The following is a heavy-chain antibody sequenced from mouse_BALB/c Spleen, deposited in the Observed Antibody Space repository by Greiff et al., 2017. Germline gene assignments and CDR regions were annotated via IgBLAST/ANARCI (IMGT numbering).Heavy chain of an antibody. V-gene: IGHV1-7*01. J-gene: IGHJ4*01. CDR2: INPSTGYT. CDR3: AFYYCGSSRGYAMDY. Sequence: QVQLQQSGAELAKPGASVKMSCKASGYTFTSYWMHWVKQRPGQGLEWIGYINPSTGYTEYNQKFKDKATLTADKSSSTAYMQLSSLTSEDSAVYYCAFYYCGSSRGYAMDYWGQGTSVTVSS. D-gene: IGHD1-1*01. CDR1: GYTFTSYW.